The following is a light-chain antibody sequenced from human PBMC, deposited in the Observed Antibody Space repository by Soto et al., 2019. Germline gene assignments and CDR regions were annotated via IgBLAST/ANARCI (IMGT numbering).Light chain of an antibody. CDR3: NSYAGSNNYV. CDR1: RSGVGVYNF. J-gene: IGLJ1*01. V-gene: IGLV2-8*01. CDR2: EFN. Sequence: QSALTQPPSATGSPGQSVTISCTGTRSGVGVYNFVSWYQHHPGKAPKHIIYEFNKRPSGVPDRFAGSKSGNTASLTVSGLQAEDEADYYCNSYAGSNNYVFGTGTKLTVL.